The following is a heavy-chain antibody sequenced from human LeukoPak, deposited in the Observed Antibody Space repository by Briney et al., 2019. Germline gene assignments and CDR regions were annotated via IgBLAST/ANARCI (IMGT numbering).Heavy chain of an antibody. D-gene: IGHD1-26*01. CDR1: GGSIYSRSYY. CDR2: IYYSGSS. J-gene: IGHJ4*02. V-gene: IGHV4-39*07. Sequence: SETLSLTCTVSGGSIYSRSYYWGWIRQPPGKGLEWIGNIYYSGSSYYNPSLRSRVTLSIDTSKNQFSLRLSSVTAADTAVYFCAREYSGSSQKDCWGQGTLVTVSS. CDR3: AREYSGSSQKDC.